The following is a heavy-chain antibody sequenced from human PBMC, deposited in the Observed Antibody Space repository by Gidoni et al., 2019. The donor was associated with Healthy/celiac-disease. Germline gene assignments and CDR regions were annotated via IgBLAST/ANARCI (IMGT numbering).Heavy chain of an antibody. CDR1: GGSFSGYY. CDR2: INHSGST. V-gene: IGHV4-34*01. CDR3: ARVANYGDYQSQDY. J-gene: IGHJ4*02. D-gene: IGHD4-17*01. Sequence: QVQLQQWGAGLLKPSETLSLTCAVYGGSFSGYYWSWIRQPPGKGLEWIGVINHSGSTNYNPSLKSRVTISVDTSKNQFSLKLSSVTAADTAVYYCARVANYGDYQSQDYWGQGTLVTVSS.